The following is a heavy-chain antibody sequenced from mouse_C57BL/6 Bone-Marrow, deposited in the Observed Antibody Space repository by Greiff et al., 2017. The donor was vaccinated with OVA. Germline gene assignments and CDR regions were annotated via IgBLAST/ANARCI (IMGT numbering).Heavy chain of an antibody. J-gene: IGHJ1*03. CDR3: ARDYYGSSYWYFDV. Sequence: EVKLVESGPGLAKPSQTLSLPCSVTGYSITSDYWNWIRKFPGNKLEYMGYISYSGSTYYNPSLKSRISITRDTSKNQYYLQLNSVTTEDTATYYCARDYYGSSYWYFDVWGTGTTVTVSS. CDR1: GYSITSDY. CDR2: ISYSGST. D-gene: IGHD1-1*01. V-gene: IGHV3-8*01.